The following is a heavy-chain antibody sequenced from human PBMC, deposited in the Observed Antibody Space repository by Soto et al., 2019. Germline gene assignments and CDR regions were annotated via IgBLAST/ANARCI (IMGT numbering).Heavy chain of an antibody. D-gene: IGHD6-13*01. CDR1: GYTFTSYG. V-gene: IGHV1-18*01. CDR2: ISAYNGNT. J-gene: IGHJ4*02. CDR3: ARDRSYSSSFDYFDY. Sequence: ASVKVSSKASGYTFTSYGISWVRQAPGQGLEWMGWISAYNGNTNYAQKLQGRVTMTTDTSTSTAYMELRSLRSGDTAVYYCARDRSYSSSFDYFDYWGQGTLVTVSS.